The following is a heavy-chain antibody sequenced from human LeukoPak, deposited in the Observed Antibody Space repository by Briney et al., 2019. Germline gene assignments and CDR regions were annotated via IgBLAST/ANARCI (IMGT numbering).Heavy chain of an antibody. V-gene: IGHV4-39*07. CDR2: IYYSGST. CDR1: GGSISSSSYY. J-gene: IGHJ4*02. D-gene: IGHD3-9*01. CDR3: ARGGDILTGYHYFDY. Sequence: SETLSLTCTVSGGSISSSSYYWGWIRQPPGKGLEWIGSIYYSGSTYYNPSLKSRVTISVDTSKNQFSLKLSSVTAADTAVYYCARGGDILTGYHYFDYWGQGTLVTVSS.